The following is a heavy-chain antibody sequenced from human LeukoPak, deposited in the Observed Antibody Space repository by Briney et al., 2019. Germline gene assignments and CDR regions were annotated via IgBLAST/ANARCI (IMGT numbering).Heavy chain of an antibody. Sequence: PSETLSLTCTVSGGSISSSSYYWGWIRQPPGKGLEWIGSIYYSGSTYYNPSLKGRVTMSVDTSKNQFSLKLNSVTAADTAVYYCARGGASSRYLNSWGPGTLVTVSS. CDR1: GGSISSSSYY. CDR3: ARGGASSRYLNS. D-gene: IGHD6-13*01. V-gene: IGHV4-39*07. J-gene: IGHJ4*02. CDR2: IYYSGST.